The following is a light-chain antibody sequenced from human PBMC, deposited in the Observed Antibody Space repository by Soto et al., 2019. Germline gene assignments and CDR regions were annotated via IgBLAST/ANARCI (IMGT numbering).Light chain of an antibody. V-gene: IGKV3-20*01. CDR1: QSVSSSY. CDR3: QQYGSSPWT. CDR2: GAS. Sequence: EIVLTQSPDTLSLSPGERATLSCRASQSVSSSYLAWYQQKPGQAPRLLIYGASYRATGIPDRFSGSGSGTGFTLTIGRLEPEDFAVYYCQQYGSSPWTFGQGTKVEIK. J-gene: IGKJ1*01.